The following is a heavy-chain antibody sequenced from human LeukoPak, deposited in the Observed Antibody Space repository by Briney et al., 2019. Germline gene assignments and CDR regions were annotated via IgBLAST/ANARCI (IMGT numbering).Heavy chain of an antibody. J-gene: IGHJ4*02. D-gene: IGHD6-13*01. CDR3: ARGSNYYFDY. V-gene: IGHV4-38-2*01. CDR1: GYSISSGYY. CDR2: IYHSGST. Sequence: SETLSPTCAVSGYSISSGYYWGWIRQPPGKGLEWIGSIYHSGSTYYNPSLKSRVTISVDTSKNQFSLKLSSVTAADTAVYYCARGSNYYFDYWGQGTLVTVSS.